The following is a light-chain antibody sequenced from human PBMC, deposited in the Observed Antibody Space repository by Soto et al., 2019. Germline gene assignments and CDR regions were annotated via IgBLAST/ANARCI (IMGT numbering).Light chain of an antibody. Sequence: EIMMTQSPATLSVSPGERATLSCRASQSVGSNLAWYQQKPGQAPRLLIYSASTRATGIPARFSGSGSGTEFTLTISSLQSEDFAVYYCQQYNNWWTFGQGTKVEIK. CDR3: QQYNNWWT. CDR2: SAS. V-gene: IGKV3-15*01. CDR1: QSVGSN. J-gene: IGKJ1*01.